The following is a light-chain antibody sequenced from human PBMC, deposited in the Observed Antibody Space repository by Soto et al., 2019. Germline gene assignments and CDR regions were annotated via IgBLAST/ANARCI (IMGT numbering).Light chain of an antibody. J-gene: IGKJ5*01. Sequence: EIVMTQSPATLSVSXGERATLSCRASQSVSSNLAWYQQKPGQAPRLLIYVASTRATGIPARFSGSGSGTNFPLTITSLHSEDFAVYYCQQYNNCPLPFGQGTRLE. CDR3: QQYNNCPLP. CDR2: VAS. CDR1: QSVSSN. V-gene: IGKV3-15*01.